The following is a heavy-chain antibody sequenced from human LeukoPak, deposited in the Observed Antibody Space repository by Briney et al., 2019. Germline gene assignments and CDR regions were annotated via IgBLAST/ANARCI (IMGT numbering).Heavy chain of an antibody. CDR2: IYSGGST. V-gene: IGHV3-66*01. CDR3: ARDFRWERVLDYYYGMDV. J-gene: IGHJ6*02. CDR1: GFTVSSNY. D-gene: IGHD1-26*01. Sequence: GGSLRLSCAASGFTVSSNYMSWVRQAPGKGLEWVSVIYSGGSTYYADSVKGRFTISRDNSKNTLYLQMNSLRAEDTAVYYCARDFRWERVLDYYYGMDVWGQGTTVTVSS.